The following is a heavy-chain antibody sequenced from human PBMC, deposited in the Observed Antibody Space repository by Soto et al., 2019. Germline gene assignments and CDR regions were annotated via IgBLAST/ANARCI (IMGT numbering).Heavy chain of an antibody. CDR1: GASISSSDYY. CDR3: ARHQYGYGLDV. J-gene: IGHJ6*02. V-gene: IGHV4-39*01. Sequence: QLQLQEPGPGLLKPSETLSLTCTVSGASISSSDYYWGWIRQPPGKGLEWIGSIFYNGNTYYSPSLKSRLPISRDTSKGQFSLNLSSVTAADTAVYFCARHQYGYGLDVWGQGTTVTVSS. CDR2: IFYNGNT. D-gene: IGHD3-10*01.